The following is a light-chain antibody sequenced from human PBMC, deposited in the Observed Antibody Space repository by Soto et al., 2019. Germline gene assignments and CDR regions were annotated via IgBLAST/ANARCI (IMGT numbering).Light chain of an antibody. CDR1: QSVSSY. CDR2: DAS. J-gene: IGKJ4*01. CDR3: QQRSNWPLT. Sequence: EIVLTQSTATLSLSPGERATLYCRASQSVSSYLAWYQQKPGQSPRLLIYDASIRAPGIPASFSGSGSGTDFTLTISSLEPEDFAVYYCQQRSNWPLTFGGGTKVEIK. V-gene: IGKV3-11*01.